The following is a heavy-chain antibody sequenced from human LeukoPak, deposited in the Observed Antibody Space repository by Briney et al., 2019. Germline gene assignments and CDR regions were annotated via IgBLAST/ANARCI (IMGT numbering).Heavy chain of an antibody. V-gene: IGHV1-8*01. J-gene: IGHJ6*02. Sequence: ASVKVPCKASGYTFTSYDINWVRQATGQGLEWMGWMNPNSGNTGYAQKFQGRVTMTRNTSISTAYMELSSLRSEDTAVYYCAREMNYYDSSGYNYYYGMDVWGQGTTVTVSS. CDR1: GYTFTSYD. CDR2: MNPNSGNT. D-gene: IGHD3-22*01. CDR3: AREMNYYDSSGYNYYYGMDV.